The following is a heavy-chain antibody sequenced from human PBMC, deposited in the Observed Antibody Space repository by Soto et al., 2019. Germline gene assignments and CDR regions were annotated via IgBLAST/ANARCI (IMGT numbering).Heavy chain of an antibody. D-gene: IGHD3-9*01. V-gene: IGHV3-53*01. J-gene: IGHJ6*02. Sequence: GGSLRLSCAASGFTVSSNYMSWVRQAPGKGLEWVSVIYSGGSTYYADSVKGRFTISRDNSKNTLYLQMNSLRAEDTAVYYCARVGDILTGYGPCYGMDVWGQGTTVTVSS. CDR2: IYSGGST. CDR3: ARVGDILTGYGPCYGMDV. CDR1: GFTVSSNY.